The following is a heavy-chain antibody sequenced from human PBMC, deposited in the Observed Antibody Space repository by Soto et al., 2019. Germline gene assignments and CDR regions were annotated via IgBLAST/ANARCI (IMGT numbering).Heavy chain of an antibody. CDR2: IYWDDDK. Sequence: QITLKESGPTLVKPTQTLTLTCTFSGFSLSTSGVGVGWIRQPPGKALEWLALIYWDDDKRYSPSLKSRLTITKDTSKNQVVLTMTNMDPVDTATYYCALTPPRVTRGYYYGMDVWGQGTTVTVSS. D-gene: IGHD5-18*01. CDR3: ALTPPRVTRGYYYGMDV. CDR1: GFSLSTSGVG. J-gene: IGHJ6*02. V-gene: IGHV2-5*02.